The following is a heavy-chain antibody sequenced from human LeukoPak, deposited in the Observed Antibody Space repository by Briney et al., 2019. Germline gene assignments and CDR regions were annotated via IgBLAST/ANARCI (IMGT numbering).Heavy chain of an antibody. CDR2: ISAYNGNT. CDR1: GYTFVSYG. D-gene: IGHD6-19*01. V-gene: IGHV1-18*01. J-gene: IGHJ3*02. CDR3: ATLWGYGSGDDAFDI. Sequence: ASVKVSCKASGYTFVSYGISWVRQAPGRGLEWMGWISAYNGNTNYAQKLQGRVTMTTDTSTSTAYMELRSLRSDDTAVYYCATLWGYGSGDDAFDIWGQGTMVTVSS.